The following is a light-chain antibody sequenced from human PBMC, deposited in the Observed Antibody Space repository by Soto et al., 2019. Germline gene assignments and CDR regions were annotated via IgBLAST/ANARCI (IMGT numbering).Light chain of an antibody. CDR2: GAS. CDR1: QSISSNY. CDR3: HQYGNSPPWT. V-gene: IGKV3-20*01. Sequence: EIVLTQSPGTLSLSLGERATLSCRATQSISSNYLAWFQQKPGQAPRLLIYGASIRATGIPDRFSGTGSGADFTLTISRLEPEDFAVYYCHQYGNSPPWTFGQGPKVEIK. J-gene: IGKJ1*01.